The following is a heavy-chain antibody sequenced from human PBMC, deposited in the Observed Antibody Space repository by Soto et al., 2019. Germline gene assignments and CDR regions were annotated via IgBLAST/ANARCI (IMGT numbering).Heavy chain of an antibody. V-gene: IGHV4-61*01. CDR2: IYYSGST. CDR3: ARDSGGYSSCWDYYFDY. CDR1: GGSVSSGSYY. J-gene: IGHJ4*02. Sequence: QVQLQESGPGLVKPSETLSLTCTVSGGSVSSGSYYWSWIRQPPGKGLEWIGYIYYSGSTNYNPSLKSRVTISVDTSKNQFSLKLSSVTAADTAVYYCARDSGGYSSCWDYYFDYWGQGTLVTVSS. D-gene: IGHD6-13*01.